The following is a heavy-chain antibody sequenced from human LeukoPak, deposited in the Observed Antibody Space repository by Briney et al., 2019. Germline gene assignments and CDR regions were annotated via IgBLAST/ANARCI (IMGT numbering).Heavy chain of an antibody. V-gene: IGHV4-4*02. D-gene: IGHD2-2*01. Sequence: PSGTLSLTCAVSGGSISSNNRWGWVRQPPGKGLEWIGEIYHSGSPNYNPSLKSRVTISVDKSRNHFSLNLSSVTAADTAVYYWARVNNNQRPSCDYWGQGTLVTVSS. CDR3: ARVNNNQRPSCDY. CDR1: GGSISSNNR. J-gene: IGHJ4*02. CDR2: IYHSGSP.